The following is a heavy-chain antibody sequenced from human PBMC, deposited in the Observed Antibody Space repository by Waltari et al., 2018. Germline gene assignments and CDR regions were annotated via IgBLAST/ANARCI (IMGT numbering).Heavy chain of an antibody. V-gene: IGHV3-23*01. CDR2: FSGGGGTT. CDR1: GFTFTNYA. Sequence: EVQLLESGGGLVQPGGSLRLSCAASGFTFTNYAMTWVRQPPGNGVGWVSIFSGGGGTTHYADSVKGRFTISRGNSRNTLSLQMNSLRAEDTAVYYCAKGAIAVAGKTRAVDYWGQGTLVTVSS. CDR3: AKGAIAVAGKTRAVDY. D-gene: IGHD6-19*01. J-gene: IGHJ4*02.